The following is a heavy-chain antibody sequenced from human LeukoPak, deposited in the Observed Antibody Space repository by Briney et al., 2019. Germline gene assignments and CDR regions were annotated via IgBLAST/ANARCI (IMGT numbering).Heavy chain of an antibody. CDR1: GFIFSDYY. J-gene: IGHJ4*02. CDR2: LNWNGGST. D-gene: IGHD3-10*01. CDR3: ARDLEYYYGSGGKGRDY. Sequence: PGGSLRLSCAASGFIFSDYYMNWIRQAPGKGLEWVSGLNWNGGSTGYADSVKGRFTISRGNAKNSLYLQMNSLRAEDTAVYYCARDLEYYYGSGGKGRDYWGQGTLVTVSS. V-gene: IGHV3-20*04.